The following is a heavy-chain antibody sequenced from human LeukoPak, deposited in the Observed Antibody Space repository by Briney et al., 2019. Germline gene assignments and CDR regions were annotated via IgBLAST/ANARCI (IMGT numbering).Heavy chain of an antibody. D-gene: IGHD3-16*01. CDR3: AREGFHTYYDYV. CDR1: GGSISSGGYS. V-gene: IGHV4-30-2*01. Sequence: KTSETLSLTCAVSGGSISSGGYSWSWIRQPPGKGLEWIGYIYHSGSTYYNPSLKSRVTISVDRSKNQFSLKLSSVTAADTAVYYCAREGFHTYYDYVRGQGTLVTVSS. CDR2: IYHSGST. J-gene: IGHJ4*02.